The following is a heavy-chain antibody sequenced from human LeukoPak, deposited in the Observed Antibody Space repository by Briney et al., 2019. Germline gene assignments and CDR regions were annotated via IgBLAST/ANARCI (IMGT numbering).Heavy chain of an antibody. V-gene: IGHV1-2*02. Sequence: GASVKVSCKASGYTFTGYYMRWVRQAPGQGLEWMGWINPNSGGTNYAQKFQGRVTMTRDTSISTAYMELSRLRSDDTAVYYCARVMVRGVRAPSSYYFDYWGQGTLVTVSS. CDR2: INPNSGGT. D-gene: IGHD3-10*01. CDR3: ARVMVRGVRAPSSYYFDY. CDR1: GYTFTGYY. J-gene: IGHJ4*02.